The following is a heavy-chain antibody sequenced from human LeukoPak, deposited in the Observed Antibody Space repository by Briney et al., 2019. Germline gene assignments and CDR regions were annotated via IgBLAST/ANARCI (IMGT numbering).Heavy chain of an antibody. CDR3: ARQSCSSTSCPTGYYYYMDV. D-gene: IGHD2-2*01. J-gene: IGHJ6*03. CDR2: IYYSGST. CDR1: DGSISSYY. Sequence: KPSETLSLTCTVSDGSISSYYWSWIRQPPGKGLEWIGYIYYSGSTNYNPSLKSRVTISVDTSKNQFSLKLSSVTAADTAVYYCARQSCSSTSCPTGYYYYMDVWGKGPRSPSP. V-gene: IGHV4-59*08.